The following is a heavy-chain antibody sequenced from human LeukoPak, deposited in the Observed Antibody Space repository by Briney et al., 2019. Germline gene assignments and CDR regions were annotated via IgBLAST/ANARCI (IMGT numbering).Heavy chain of an antibody. Sequence: PGGSLRLSCAASGFTFSSYAMTWVRQAPGKGLQWVSTISVSGENTYYADSVKGRFTISRDISKSTLYLQMNSLRDEDTALYYRAKYGSGTYYNGLHWGQGTLVTVSS. D-gene: IGHD3-10*01. CDR1: GFTFSSYA. CDR3: AKYGSGTYYNGLH. CDR2: ISVSGENT. V-gene: IGHV3-23*01. J-gene: IGHJ4*02.